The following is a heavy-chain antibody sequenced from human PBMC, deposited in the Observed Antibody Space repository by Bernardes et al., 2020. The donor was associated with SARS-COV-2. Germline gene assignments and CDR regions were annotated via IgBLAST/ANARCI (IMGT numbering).Heavy chain of an antibody. V-gene: IGHV1-2*02. D-gene: IGHD2-21*02. CDR1: GYIFTGHF. CDR2: INPNTGGT. J-gene: IGHJ4*02. Sequence: SVNVSCKASGYIFTGHFIHWVRDAPAERHEWMVWINPNTGGTNYVQKFQGRATITRDTPITTAYMELSRLRSDDTTTYYCARTRTTKSTTGIPVDFWGQGTMVTGSS. CDR3: ARTRTTKSTTGIPVDF.